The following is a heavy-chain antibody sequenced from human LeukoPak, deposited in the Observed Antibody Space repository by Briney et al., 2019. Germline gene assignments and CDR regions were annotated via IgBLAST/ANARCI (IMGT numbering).Heavy chain of an antibody. CDR1: GGAISSGAYY. D-gene: IGHD6-19*01. CDR2: IYTNGNT. CDR3: ARDHGGGSGWGDYYYGMDV. J-gene: IGHJ6*02. Sequence: PSETLSLTCTVSGGAISSGAYYWGWIRQPAGKGLEWLGRIYTNGNTNYNPSLKSRVTISVDTSKNQFSLKLSSVTAADTAVYYCARDHGGGSGWGDYYYGMDVWGQGTTVTVSS. V-gene: IGHV4-61*02.